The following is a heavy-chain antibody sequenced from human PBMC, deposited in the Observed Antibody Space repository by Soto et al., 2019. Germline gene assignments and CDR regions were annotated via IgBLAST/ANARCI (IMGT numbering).Heavy chain of an antibody. J-gene: IGHJ4*02. Sequence: VGSLRLSCAASGFTFSSYAMSWVRQAPGKGLEWVSAISGSGGSTYYADSVKGRFTVSRDNSKNTLYLQMNSLRAEDTAVYYCAKDYYDSSGYYYALHWGQGTLVTVSS. V-gene: IGHV3-23*01. CDR3: AKDYYDSSGYYYALH. D-gene: IGHD3-22*01. CDR1: GFTFSSYA. CDR2: ISGSGGST.